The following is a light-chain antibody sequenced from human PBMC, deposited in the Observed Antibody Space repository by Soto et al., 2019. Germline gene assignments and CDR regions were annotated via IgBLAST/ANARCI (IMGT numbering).Light chain of an antibody. CDR2: VAS. J-gene: IGKJ1*01. CDR3: QQYGSSPWT. V-gene: IGKV3-20*01. CDR1: QSVSSSY. Sequence: EIVLTQSPGTLSLSPGERATLSCRASQSVSSSYLAWYQQKPGQAPRLLIYVASSRAPGIPDRFSGSGSGTALTVTISSLEHDDFAVYYCQQYGSSPWTCGQGTKVEIK.